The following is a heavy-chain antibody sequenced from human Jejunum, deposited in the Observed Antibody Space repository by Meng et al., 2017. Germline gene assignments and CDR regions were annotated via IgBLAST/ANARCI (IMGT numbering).Heavy chain of an antibody. CDR3: ASGATQGPCRGGRCYYYYGMDV. CDR2: VSSSGVGT. D-gene: IGHD2-15*01. V-gene: IGHV3-23*01. CDR1: GSTFATDV. Sequence: GESLKISCVASGSTFATDVMSWVRQVPGKGLEWVSSVSSSGVGTYYADSVKGRFTISRDTSKNTVDLEMNSLSVEDTAIYYLASGATQGPCRGGRCYYYYGMDVWGQGTTVTVSS. J-gene: IGHJ6*02.